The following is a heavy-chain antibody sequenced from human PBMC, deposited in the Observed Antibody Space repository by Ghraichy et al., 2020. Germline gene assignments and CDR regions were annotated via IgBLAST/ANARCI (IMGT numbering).Heavy chain of an antibody. CDR1: GFTFSSYA. CDR3: ARDRGWGYTATWYVFDP. CDR2: ISGSGDNT. D-gene: IGHD2-2*02. Sequence: GESLNISCTASGFTFSSYAMSWVRQAPGKGLEWVSVISGSGDNTHYADSVKGRFTMSRDNSNNILYLQMNSLRGDDTAVYYCARDRGWGYTATWYVFDPWGQGTLVTVSS. J-gene: IGHJ5*02. V-gene: IGHV3-23*01.